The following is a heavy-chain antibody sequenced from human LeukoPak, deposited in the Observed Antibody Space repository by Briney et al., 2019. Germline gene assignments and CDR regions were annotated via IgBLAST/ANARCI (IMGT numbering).Heavy chain of an antibody. CDR1: GFTFSSYT. V-gene: IGHV3-21*01. J-gene: IGHJ4*02. CDR3: ARDRNYDYIWGSYRPDYFDY. CDR2: MCSSSSYI. Sequence: PGGSLRLSCAASGFTFSSYTMNWVRQAPGKGLEWVSSMCSSSSYIYYADSVKGRFTISRDNAKNSLYLQMNSLRAEDTAVYYCARDRNYDYIWGSYRPDYFDYWGQGTLVTVSS. D-gene: IGHD3-16*02.